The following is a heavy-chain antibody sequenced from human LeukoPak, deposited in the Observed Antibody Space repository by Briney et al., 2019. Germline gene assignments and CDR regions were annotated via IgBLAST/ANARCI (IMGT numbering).Heavy chain of an antibody. CDR2: INHSGST. J-gene: IGHJ6*03. CDR3: ARSPWVKDYYYSYMDV. V-gene: IGHV4-34*01. D-gene: IGHD1-26*01. CDR1: GGSFSGYY. Sequence: PSETLSLTCAVYGGSFSGYYWSWIRQPPGKGLEWIGEINHSGSTNYNPSLKSRVTISVDTSKNQFSLKLSSVTAADTAVYYCARSPWVKDYYYSYMDVWGKGTTVTVSS.